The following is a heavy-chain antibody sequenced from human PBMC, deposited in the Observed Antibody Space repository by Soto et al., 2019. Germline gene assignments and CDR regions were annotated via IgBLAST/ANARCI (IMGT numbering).Heavy chain of an antibody. D-gene: IGHD3-10*01. CDR3: ARVSDYYGSGSYSFYYYYYMDV. CDR1: GGSISSYY. V-gene: IGHV4-59*01. J-gene: IGHJ6*03. CDR2: IYYSGST. Sequence: KPSETLSLTCTVSGGSISSYYWSWIRQPPGKELEWIGYIYYSGSTNYNPSLKSRVTISVDTSKNQFSLKLSSVTAADTAVYYCARVSDYYGSGSYSFYYYYYMDVWGKGTTVTVSS.